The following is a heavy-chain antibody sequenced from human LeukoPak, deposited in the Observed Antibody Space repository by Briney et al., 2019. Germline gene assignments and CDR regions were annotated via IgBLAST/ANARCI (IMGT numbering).Heavy chain of an antibody. V-gene: IGHV1-24*01. CDR3: ATSDIAAAGTALDY. CDR2: FDPEDGET. CDR1: GYTLTELS. D-gene: IGHD6-13*01. Sequence: ASVKVSCKVSGYTLTELSMHWVRQAPGKGLEWMGGFDPEDGETIYAQKFQGRVTMTEDTSTDTAYMELSSLRSEDTAVYYCATSDIAAAGTALDYWGQGTLVTVSS. J-gene: IGHJ4*02.